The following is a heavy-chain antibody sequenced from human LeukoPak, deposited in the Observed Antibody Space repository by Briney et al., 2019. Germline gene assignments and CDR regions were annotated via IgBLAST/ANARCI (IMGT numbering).Heavy chain of an antibody. V-gene: IGHV1-24*01. D-gene: IGHD6-6*01. CDR3: ATLAVRLDAFDL. Sequence: ASVKVSCKLSGYTLAELSMHWVRQAPGKGLEGMGGFYPEDDETIYAQKFQGRVTMTEDTSTDTAYMERSNLRSEDTAVYYCATLAVRLDAFDLWGQGTMVTVSS. J-gene: IGHJ3*01. CDR1: GYTLAELS. CDR2: FYPEDDET.